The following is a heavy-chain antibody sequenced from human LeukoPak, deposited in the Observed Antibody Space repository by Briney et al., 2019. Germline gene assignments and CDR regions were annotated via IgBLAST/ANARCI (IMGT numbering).Heavy chain of an antibody. CDR3: ASQRKEYDILYGMDV. V-gene: IGHV4-34*01. D-gene: IGHD3-9*01. J-gene: IGHJ6*02. Sequence: SETLSLTCAVYGGSFSGYYWSWIRQPPGKGLEWIGEINHSGSTNYNPSLKSRVTISVDTSKNQFSLKLGSVTAADTAVYYCASQRKEYDILYGMDVWGQGTTVTVSS. CDR2: INHSGST. CDR1: GGSFSGYY.